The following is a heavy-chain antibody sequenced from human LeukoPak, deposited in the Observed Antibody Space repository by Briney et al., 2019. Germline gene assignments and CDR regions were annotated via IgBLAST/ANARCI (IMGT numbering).Heavy chain of an antibody. CDR2: INHSGST. D-gene: IGHD1-26*01. CDR3: ARTYSGNYSYYYYMDV. V-gene: IGHV4-34*01. CDR1: GGSFSGYY. J-gene: IGHJ6*03. Sequence: ETLSLTCAVYGGSFSGYYWSWIRQPPGKGLEWIGEINHSGSTNYNPTLKSRVTISVDTSKNQFSLKLSSVTAADTAVYYCARTYSGNYSYYYYMDVWGKGTTVTVSS.